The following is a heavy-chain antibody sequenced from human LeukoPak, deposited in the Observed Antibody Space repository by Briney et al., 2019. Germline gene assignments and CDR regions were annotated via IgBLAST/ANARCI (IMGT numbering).Heavy chain of an antibody. V-gene: IGHV1-2*02. Sequence: ASVKVSCKASGYTFTGYYMHCVRQAPGQGLEWMGWINPNSGGTNYAQKFQGRVTMTRVTSTSTVYMELSSLRSEDTAVYYCARRSGYDNYMDVWGKGTTVTISS. CDR1: GYTFTGYY. J-gene: IGHJ6*03. CDR2: INPNSGGT. D-gene: IGHD5-12*01. CDR3: ARRSGYDNYMDV.